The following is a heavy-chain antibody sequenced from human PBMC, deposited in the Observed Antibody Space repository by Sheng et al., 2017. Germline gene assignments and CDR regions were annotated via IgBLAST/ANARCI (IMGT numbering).Heavy chain of an antibody. J-gene: IGHJ4*02. CDR1: GGSFSGYY. V-gene: IGHV4-34*01. CDR3: ARETVAGVKLLDY. Sequence: QVQLQQWGAGLLKPSETLSLTCAVYGGSFSGYYWSWIRQPPGKGLEWIGEINHSGSTNYNPSLKSRVTISVDTSKNQFSLKLSSVTAADTAVYYCARETVAGVKLLDYWGQGTLVTVSS. CDR2: INHSGST. D-gene: IGHD6-19*01.